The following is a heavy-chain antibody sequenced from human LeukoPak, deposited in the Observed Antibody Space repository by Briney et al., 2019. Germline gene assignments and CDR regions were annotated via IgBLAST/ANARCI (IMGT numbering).Heavy chain of an antibody. CDR3: AELGITMIGGV. D-gene: IGHD3-10*02. Sequence: GGSLRLSCAAPGFTFSSYSMNWVRQAPGKGLEWVSSINSSSGYIYYADSVKGRFTISRDNAKNSLYLQMNSLRAEDTAVYYCAELGITMIGGVWGKGTTVTISS. CDR1: GFTFSSYS. CDR2: INSSSGYI. J-gene: IGHJ6*04. V-gene: IGHV3-21*01.